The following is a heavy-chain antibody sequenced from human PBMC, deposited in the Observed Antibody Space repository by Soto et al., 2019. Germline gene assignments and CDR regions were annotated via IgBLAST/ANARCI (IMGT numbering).Heavy chain of an antibody. V-gene: IGHV1-46*03. D-gene: IGHD3-9*01. Sequence: GASVKVSCKASGYTFTSYYMHWVRQAPGQGLEWMGIINPSGGSTSYAQKFQGRVTMTRDTSTSTVYMELSSLRSEDTAVYYCARDILTRGIRIVFDYWGQGTLVTVSS. CDR1: GYTFTSYY. CDR2: INPSGGST. J-gene: IGHJ4*02. CDR3: ARDILTRGIRIVFDY.